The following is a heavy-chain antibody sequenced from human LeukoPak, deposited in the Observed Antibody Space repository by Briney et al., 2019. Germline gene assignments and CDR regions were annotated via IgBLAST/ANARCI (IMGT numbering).Heavy chain of an antibody. Sequence: GRSLRLSCAASGFTFSSYAMHWVRQAPGKGLEWVAVISYDGSNKYYADSMKGRFTISRDNSKNTLYLQMNSLRAEDTAVYYCARDRAYYDFWSGYYGNPFYYGMDVWGQGTTVTVSS. D-gene: IGHD3-3*01. CDR1: GFTFSSYA. CDR3: ARDRAYYDFWSGYYGNPFYYGMDV. CDR2: ISYDGSNK. J-gene: IGHJ6*02. V-gene: IGHV3-30*04.